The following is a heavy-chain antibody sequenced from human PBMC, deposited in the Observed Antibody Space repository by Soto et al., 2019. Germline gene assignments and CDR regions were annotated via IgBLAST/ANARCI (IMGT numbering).Heavy chain of an antibody. V-gene: IGHV4-59*01. D-gene: IGHD3-10*01. CDR1: GVPFSNAW. CDR3: ARAGGLSYYYGSGSPSLDYYYYYMDV. J-gene: IGHJ6*03. Sequence: PGGSLRLSCAASGVPFSNAWMSWVRQAPGKGLEWIGYIYYSGSTNYNPSLKSRVTISVDTSKNQFSLKLSSVTAADTAVYYCARAGGLSYYYGSGSPSLDYYYYYMDVWGKGTTVTVSS. CDR2: IYYSGST.